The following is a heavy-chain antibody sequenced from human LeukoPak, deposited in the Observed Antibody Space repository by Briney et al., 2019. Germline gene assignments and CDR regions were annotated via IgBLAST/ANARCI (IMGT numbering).Heavy chain of an antibody. D-gene: IGHD2-2*02. CDR3: ARKGYCSSTSCYTEAFDI. Sequence: SVKVSCKASGGTFSSYAISWVRQAPGQGLEWMGGIIPIFGTANYAQKFQGRVTITADESTSTAYMELSSLRSEDTAVYYCARKGYCSSTSCYTEAFDIWGQGTMVTVSS. J-gene: IGHJ3*02. V-gene: IGHV1-69*13. CDR2: IIPIFGTA. CDR1: GGTFSSYA.